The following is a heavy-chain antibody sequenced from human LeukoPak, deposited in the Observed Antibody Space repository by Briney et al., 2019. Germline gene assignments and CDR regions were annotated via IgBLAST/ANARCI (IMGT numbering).Heavy chain of an antibody. D-gene: IGHD3-10*01. Sequence: PGGSLRLSCEASEITFNTYGMSWVRQAPGKGLEWVSGISGSGGNTYYADSVKGRFTISRDNSKTTVYLQMIRLRADDTAVYYCTNVRYGSGSYFFDQWGQGTLVTVSS. V-gene: IGHV3-23*01. CDR1: EITFNTYG. J-gene: IGHJ4*02. CDR3: TNVRYGSGSYFFDQ. CDR2: ISGSGGNT.